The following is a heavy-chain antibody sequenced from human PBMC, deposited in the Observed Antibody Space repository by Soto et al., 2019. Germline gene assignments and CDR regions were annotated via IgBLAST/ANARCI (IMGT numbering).Heavy chain of an antibody. Sequence: EVQLLESGGGLVQPGGSLRLSCAASGFTFSSYAMRWVRQAPGKGLEWVSAISGSGGSTYYADSVKGRFTISRENSRNTLYRQMNSLRVEDSAVYYCARRGSGSYYDYWGQGTLVTVSS. CDR3: ARRGSGSYYDY. CDR1: GFTFSSYA. CDR2: ISGSGGST. J-gene: IGHJ4*02. V-gene: IGHV3-23*01. D-gene: IGHD1-26*01.